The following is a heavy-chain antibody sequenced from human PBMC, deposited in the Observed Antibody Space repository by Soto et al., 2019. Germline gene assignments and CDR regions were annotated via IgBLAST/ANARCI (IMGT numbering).Heavy chain of an antibody. J-gene: IGHJ4*02. CDR3: ARQGEIQLRH. Sequence: ETLSLTCAVYGGSFSGYYWSWIRQPPGKGLEWIGEINHSGSTNYNPSLKSRVTISVDTSKNQFSLKLSSVTAADTAVYYCARQGEIQLRHWGQGTLVTVSS. CDR2: INHSGST. CDR1: GGSFSGYY. D-gene: IGHD5-18*01. V-gene: IGHV4-34*01.